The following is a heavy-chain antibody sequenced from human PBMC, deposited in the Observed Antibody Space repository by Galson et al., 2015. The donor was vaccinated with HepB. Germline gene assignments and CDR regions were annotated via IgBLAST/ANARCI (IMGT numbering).Heavy chain of an antibody. CDR1: GFAFSSYW. V-gene: IGHV3-7*01. J-gene: IGHJ6*02. D-gene: IGHD2-2*01. CDR2: IKQDGSEK. Sequence: SLRLSCAASGFAFSSYWMSWVRQAPGKGLERVANIKQDGSEKYYVDSVKGRFTISRDNAKNSLYLQMNSLRAEDTAVYYCARVYLVPADVNRCYDNMDVWGQGTPVTVSS. CDR3: ARVYLVPADVNRCYDNMDV.